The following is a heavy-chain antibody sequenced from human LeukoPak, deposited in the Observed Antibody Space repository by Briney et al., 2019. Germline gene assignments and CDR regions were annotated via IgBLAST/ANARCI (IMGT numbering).Heavy chain of an antibody. CDR2: LSPDGSSS. Sequence: PGRSLRLSCAASGFTFSTYWMHWVRQAPGGGLVWVSRLSPDGSSSVYADSVQGRFTVSRDNAKNTLYLQMNSLRAEDTAVYYCTRTPSIGGNYWGFECWGQGTLVTVSS. V-gene: IGHV3-74*01. D-gene: IGHD1-26*01. CDR3: TRTPSIGGNYWGFEC. CDR1: GFTFSTYW. J-gene: IGHJ4*02.